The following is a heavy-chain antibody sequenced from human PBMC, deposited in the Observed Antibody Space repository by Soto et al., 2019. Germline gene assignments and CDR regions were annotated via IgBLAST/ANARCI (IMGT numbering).Heavy chain of an antibody. CDR3: AREPMTTPHTPPQPQYYFDY. CDR2: VYHSGST. CDR1: SGSISSSNW. V-gene: IGHV4-4*02. D-gene: IGHD4-17*01. J-gene: IGHJ4*02. Sequence: SETLSLTCAVSSGSISSSNWWRWVRQTPGKGMEWIGEVYHSGSTKYNPSLKSRVTISVDKSKNQFSLKLSSVTAADTAVYYCAREPMTTPHTPPQPQYYFDYWGQGTLVTVSS.